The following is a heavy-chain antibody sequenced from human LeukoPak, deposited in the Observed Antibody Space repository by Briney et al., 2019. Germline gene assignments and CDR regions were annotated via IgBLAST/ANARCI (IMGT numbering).Heavy chain of an antibody. CDR2: IYYSGST. J-gene: IGHJ4*02. CDR3: ARDSEYNHGFDY. D-gene: IGHD5-18*01. V-gene: IGHV4-59*01. Sequence: SETLSLTCTVSGGSISSYYWSWIRQAPGKGLEWIGYIYYSGSTNYNPSLKSRVTISVGTSKNQFSLNLNSVTAADTVVYYCARDSEYNHGFDYWGQGTLVTVSS. CDR1: GGSISSYY.